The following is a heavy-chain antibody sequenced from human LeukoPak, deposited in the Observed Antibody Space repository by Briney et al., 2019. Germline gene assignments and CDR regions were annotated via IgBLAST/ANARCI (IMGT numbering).Heavy chain of an antibody. CDR2: IHTSGST. J-gene: IGHJ6*03. V-gene: IGHV4-59*10. D-gene: IGHD4-11*01. CDR1: GGSFSGYY. CDR3: ARVVNYSNYGGGYYYYYMDV. Sequence: SETLSLTCAVYGGSFSGYYWSWIRQPAGKGLEWIGRIHTSGSTNYNPSLKSRVTMSVDTSKNQFSLKLSSVTAADTAVYYCARVVNYSNYGGGYYYYYMDVWGKGTTVTVSS.